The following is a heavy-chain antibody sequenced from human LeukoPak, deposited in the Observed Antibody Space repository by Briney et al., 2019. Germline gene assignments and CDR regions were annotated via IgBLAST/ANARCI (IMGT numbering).Heavy chain of an antibody. CDR1: GFTFSSCW. CDR2: ISSDGSST. Sequence: PGGSLRLSCAASGFTFSSCWMHWVRQAPGKGLVWVSRISSDGSSTDYADSVKGRFTISRDNAKNTLYLQMNSLRVEDTAVYYCARGHYYDNSGYYYVVVFDYWGQGTLVTVSS. CDR3: ARGHYYDNSGYYYVVVFDY. D-gene: IGHD3-22*01. J-gene: IGHJ4*02. V-gene: IGHV3-74*01.